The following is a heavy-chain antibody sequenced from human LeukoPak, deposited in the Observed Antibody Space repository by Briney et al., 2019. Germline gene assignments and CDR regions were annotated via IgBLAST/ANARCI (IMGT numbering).Heavy chain of an antibody. CDR1: GFTFSSYS. J-gene: IGHJ4*02. D-gene: IGHD3-3*01. V-gene: IGHV3-21*01. CDR3: ARDLGPRDFWSGYYSIQFDY. CDR2: ISSSSGYI. Sequence: GGSLRLSCAASGFTFSSYSMNWVRQAPGEGLEWVSSISSSSGYIYYADSVKGRFTISRDNAKNSLYLQMNSLRAEDTAVYYCARDLGPRDFWSGYYSIQFDYWGQGTLVTVSS.